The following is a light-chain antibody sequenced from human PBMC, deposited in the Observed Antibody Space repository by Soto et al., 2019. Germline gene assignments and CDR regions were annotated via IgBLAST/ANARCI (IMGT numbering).Light chain of an antibody. CDR1: QSVTTN. J-gene: IGKJ4*01. Sequence: EVVMTQSPATLSVSPGERVTFSCRASQSVTTNLAWYQHKPGQSPRLLISDASTGASGIPPRFSGSGSGTEFTLTIDRLQSADFAVYYCQQYVRWPVTFGGGTKVEIK. CDR3: QQYVRWPVT. V-gene: IGKV3-15*01. CDR2: DAS.